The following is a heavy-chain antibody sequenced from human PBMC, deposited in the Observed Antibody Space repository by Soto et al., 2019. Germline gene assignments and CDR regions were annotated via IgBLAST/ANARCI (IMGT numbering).Heavy chain of an antibody. CDR1: GGSISTYY. CDR2: IYSSGST. CDR3: AREGKGVPYNFDY. V-gene: IGHV4-4*07. Sequence: ETLSLSCPGSGGSISTYYWSWIRQPAGKGLEWIGRIYSSGSTNYNPSLKSRVTMSVDTPKNQFSPKMSSVTAADTAVYYCAREGKGVPYNFDYWGQGTLVTVYS. D-gene: IGHD3-10*01. J-gene: IGHJ4*02.